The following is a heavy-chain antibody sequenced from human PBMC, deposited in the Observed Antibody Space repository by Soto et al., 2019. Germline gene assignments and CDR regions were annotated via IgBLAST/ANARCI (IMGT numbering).Heavy chain of an antibody. Sequence: PSQTLSLTCAISGDSVSSNTAAWNWIRSSPSRGLEWLGRTYYRSNWRHDYAVSVKSRITVNPDTSKSHFSLKLNSVTPDDTAVYSCARGVAGSGFDLWGQGTLVTVS. V-gene: IGHV6-1*01. D-gene: IGHD6-19*01. CDR3: ARGVAGSGFDL. J-gene: IGHJ4*02. CDR2: TYYRSNWRH. CDR1: GDSVSSNTAA.